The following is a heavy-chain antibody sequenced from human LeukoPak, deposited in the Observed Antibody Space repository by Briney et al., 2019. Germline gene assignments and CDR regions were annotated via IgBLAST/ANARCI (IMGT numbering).Heavy chain of an antibody. CDR3: VRQYSYDSSGYYPWDY. Sequence: PVGSLRLSCAASGFTFSGYWMHWVRQAPGQGLGWVSRINSDGSSTTYADSGTGRFTISRDNAKNTRYRHMNSVRAEDTAMYYCVRQYSYDSSGYYPWDYWGQGTLVTVSS. V-gene: IGHV3-74*01. D-gene: IGHD3-22*01. J-gene: IGHJ4*02. CDR1: GFTFSGYW. CDR2: INSDGSST.